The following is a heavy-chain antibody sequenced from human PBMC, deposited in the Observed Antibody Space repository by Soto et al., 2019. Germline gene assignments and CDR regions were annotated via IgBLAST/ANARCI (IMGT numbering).Heavy chain of an antibody. V-gene: IGHV6-1*01. CDR1: GDSVSSNSAA. CDR3: AKDQGATGTTSPFDY. Sequence: SQTFSLTCSISGDSVSSNSAAWNWIRQSQSRGLEWLGRTYYRSKWYNDYAVSVKSRITINPDTSKNQFSLQLNSVTPEDTALYYCAKDQGATGTTSPFDYWGQGTLVTVSS. D-gene: IGHD1-7*01. J-gene: IGHJ4*02. CDR2: TYYRSKWYN.